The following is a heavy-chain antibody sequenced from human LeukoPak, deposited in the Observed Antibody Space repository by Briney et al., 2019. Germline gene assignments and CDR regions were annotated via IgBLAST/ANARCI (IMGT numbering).Heavy chain of an antibody. CDR1: GGSFSAYY. J-gene: IGHJ3*02. Sequence: SETLSLTCAVYGGSFSAYYWSWIRQPPGKGLEWMGEINHSESTNYNPSLKSRVTISVDTSKNQFSLKLSSVTAADTAVYYCAREASGIWGQGTMVTVSS. CDR3: AREASGI. V-gene: IGHV4-34*01. CDR2: INHSEST.